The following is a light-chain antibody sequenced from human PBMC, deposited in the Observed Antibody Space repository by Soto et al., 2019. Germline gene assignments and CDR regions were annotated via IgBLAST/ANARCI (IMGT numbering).Light chain of an antibody. V-gene: IGKV3-15*01. CDR1: QSVSSN. CDR3: QQYNNWPWT. CDR2: GAS. J-gene: IGKJ1*01. Sequence: EIVMTQSPATLSVSPGERATLSCWASQSVSSNLAWYQRKPGQAPRLLIYGASTRATGIPVRFSGSGSGTEFTLTICSLQSEDFAVYYCQQYNNWPWTFGQGTKV.